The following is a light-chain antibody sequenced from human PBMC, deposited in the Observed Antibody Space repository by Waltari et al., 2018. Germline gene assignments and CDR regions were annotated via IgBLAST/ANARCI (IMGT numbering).Light chain of an antibody. CDR2: WAS. CDR1: QSVLYSSNNKNY. Sequence: DIVMTQSPDSLAVSLGERATINCKSSQSVLYSSNNKNYLAWYQQKPGQPPKLLICWASIRGSGVPDRFSGSGSGTDFTLTISSLQAEDVAVYYCQQYYSTPPTFGQGTKVEIK. V-gene: IGKV4-1*01. J-gene: IGKJ1*01. CDR3: QQYYSTPPT.